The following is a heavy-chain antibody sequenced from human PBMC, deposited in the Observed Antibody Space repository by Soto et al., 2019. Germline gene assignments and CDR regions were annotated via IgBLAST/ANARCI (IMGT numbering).Heavy chain of an antibody. J-gene: IGHJ4*02. D-gene: IGHD5-12*01. Sequence: QLQLQESGSGLVKPSQTLSLTCAVSGGSISSGGYSWSWIRQPPGKGLEWIGYIYHSGSTYYNPSLVSRFTIPVVMAKDQYSMKLRAVTAAVKAVHYSAAGGGLPRYYRGQGTLVSASS. CDR3: AAGGGLPRYY. V-gene: IGHV4-30-2*01. CDR1: GGSISSGGYS. CDR2: IYHSGST.